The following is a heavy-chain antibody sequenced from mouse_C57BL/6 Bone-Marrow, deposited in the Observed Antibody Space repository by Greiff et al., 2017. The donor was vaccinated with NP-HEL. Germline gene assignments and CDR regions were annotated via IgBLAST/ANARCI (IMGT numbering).Heavy chain of an antibody. CDR2: ISSGGSYT. CDR3: ARQSYGSSYYYAMDY. D-gene: IGHD1-1*01. CDR1: GFTFSSYG. J-gene: IGHJ4*01. Sequence: EVNVVESGGDLVKPGGSLKLSCAASGFTFSSYGMSWVRQTPDKRLEWVATISSGGSYTYYPDSVKGRFTISRDNAKNTLYLQMSSLKSEDTAMYYCARQSYGSSYYYAMDYWGQGTSVTVSS. V-gene: IGHV5-6*01.